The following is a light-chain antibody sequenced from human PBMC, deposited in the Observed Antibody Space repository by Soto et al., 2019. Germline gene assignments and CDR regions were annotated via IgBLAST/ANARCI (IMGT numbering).Light chain of an antibody. CDR1: SSNVGGNP. CDR2: TNT. Sequence: QCVLTQPPSSSGTPGQRVTISCSGSSSNVGGNPVNWYQHVPTTAPKLLIYTNTQRPSGVPDRFSGSKSGTSASLAISGLQSEDEADYYCASWDDSLNGPVFGTGTKVAV. J-gene: IGLJ1*01. V-gene: IGLV1-44*01. CDR3: ASWDDSLNGPV.